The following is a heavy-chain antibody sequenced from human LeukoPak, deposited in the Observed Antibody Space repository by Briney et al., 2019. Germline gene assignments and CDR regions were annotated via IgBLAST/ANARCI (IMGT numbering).Heavy chain of an antibody. J-gene: IGHJ5*02. Sequence: GASVKVSCKASGYTFTSYYMHWVRQAPGQRLEWMGWINAGNGNTKYSQKFQGRVTITSDTSANTVYMELSSLRSEDTAVYYCARGDFYYDSSDPWGQGTLVTVSS. CDR3: ARGDFYYDSSDP. CDR2: INAGNGNT. V-gene: IGHV1-3*01. D-gene: IGHD3-22*01. CDR1: GYTFTSYY.